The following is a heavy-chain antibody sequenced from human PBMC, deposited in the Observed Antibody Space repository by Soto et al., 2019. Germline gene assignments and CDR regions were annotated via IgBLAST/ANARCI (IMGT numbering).Heavy chain of an antibody. CDR3: AKGGYYGSGSYYNGFYY. V-gene: IGHV3-30*18. J-gene: IGHJ4*02. CDR1: GFTFSSYG. D-gene: IGHD3-10*01. Sequence: QVQLVESGGCVVQPGRSLRLSCAASGFTFSSYGMHWVRQAPGKGLEWVAVISYDGSNKYYADAVKGRFTISRDNYKNTLYLQMNSLRAEDTAVYYCAKGGYYGSGSYYNGFYYWGQGNLVTVSS. CDR2: ISYDGSNK.